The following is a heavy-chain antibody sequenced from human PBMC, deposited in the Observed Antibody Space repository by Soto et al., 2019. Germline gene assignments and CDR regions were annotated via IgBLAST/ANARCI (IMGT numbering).Heavy chain of an antibody. CDR1: EFTFSSYA. CDR2: ISGSGGST. D-gene: IGHD4-17*01. J-gene: IGHJ4*02. V-gene: IGHV3-23*01. CDR3: AKDLNKRVTSPIRGY. Sequence: GGSLRLSCAASEFTFSSYAMSWVRQAPGKGLEWVSAISGSGGSTYYADSVKGRFTISRDNSKNTLYLQMNSLRAEDTAVYYCAKDLNKRVTSPIRGYWGQGTLVTVSS.